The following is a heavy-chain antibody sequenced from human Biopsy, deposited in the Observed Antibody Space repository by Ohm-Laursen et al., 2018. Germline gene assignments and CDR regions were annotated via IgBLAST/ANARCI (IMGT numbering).Heavy chain of an antibody. J-gene: IGHJ4*02. D-gene: IGHD5-12*01. CDR3: ARLGSGDYFPTFFDF. CDR2: IFYSANT. Sequence: SDTLSLTCGVYGGSLSGYYCSWIRQPPGKGLEWIGNIFYSANTYYNPSLKSRVTISVDTSKNQFSLKLSSVTAADTAVYYCARLGSGDYFPTFFDFWGQGALVTVSS. CDR1: GGSLSGYY. V-gene: IGHV4-34*09.